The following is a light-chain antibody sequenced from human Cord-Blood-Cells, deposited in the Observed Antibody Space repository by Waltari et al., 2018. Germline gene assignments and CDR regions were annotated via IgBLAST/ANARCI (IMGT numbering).Light chain of an antibody. V-gene: IGKV2-30*01. CDR1: QSLAYSAGNTD. J-gene: IGKJ4*01. Sequence: DVVMTQSPLSLHVTLGQPASISCTSRQSLAYSAGNTDMNWVQKRPRQSPRRPIYKVSDRDSGVPERFSGSGTGTDFTLKIRRVEAEDVGFYYGMQGTHWLTFGGGTKVEIK. CDR2: KVS. CDR3: MQGTHWLT.